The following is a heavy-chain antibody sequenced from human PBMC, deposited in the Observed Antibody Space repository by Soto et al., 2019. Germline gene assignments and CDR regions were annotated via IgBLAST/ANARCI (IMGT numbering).Heavy chain of an antibody. CDR2: IWYDGSNK. CDR3: ARDRGVAAYYYYGMDV. D-gene: IGHD2-15*01. CDR1: GFTFSSYG. J-gene: IGHJ6*02. Sequence: GGSLRLSCAASGFTFSSYGMHWVRQAPGKGLEWVAVIWYDGSNKYYADSVKGRFTTSRDNSKNTLYLQMNSLRAEDTAVYYCARDRGVAAYYYYGMDVWGQGTTVTVSS. V-gene: IGHV3-33*01.